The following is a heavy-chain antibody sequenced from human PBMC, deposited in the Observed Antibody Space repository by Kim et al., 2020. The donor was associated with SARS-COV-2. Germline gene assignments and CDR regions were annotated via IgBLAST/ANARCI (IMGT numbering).Heavy chain of an antibody. CDR3: ARDPGFSYGYGRRYYGMDV. V-gene: IGHV3-11*01. J-gene: IGHJ6*02. D-gene: IGHD5-18*01. CDR2: ISAASRTI. CDR1: GFSFSDNY. Sequence: GGSLRLSCAASGFSFSDNYMTWIRQAPGKGLEWVSYISAASRTIYYADSVKGRFTNSRDNAKNSLYLQMNDLRAEDTAVYYCARDPGFSYGYGRRYYGMDVWGQGTTVTVS.